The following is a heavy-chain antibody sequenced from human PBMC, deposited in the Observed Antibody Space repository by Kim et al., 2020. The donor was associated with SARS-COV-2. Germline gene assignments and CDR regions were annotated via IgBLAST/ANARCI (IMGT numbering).Heavy chain of an antibody. CDR3: ARSFVETYFDWLPNPIGY. D-gene: IGHD3-9*01. J-gene: IGHJ4*02. Sequence: GGSLRLSCAASGFTFSSYGMHWVRQAPGKGLEWVAVIWYDGSNKYYADSVKGRFTISRDNSKNTLYLQMNSLRAEDTAVYYCARSFVETYFDWLPNPIGYWGQGTLVTVSS. V-gene: IGHV3-33*01. CDR2: IWYDGSNK. CDR1: GFTFSSYG.